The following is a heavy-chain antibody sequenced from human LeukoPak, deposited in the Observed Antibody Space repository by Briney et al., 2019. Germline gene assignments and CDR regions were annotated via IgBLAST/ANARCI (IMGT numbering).Heavy chain of an antibody. CDR3: ARVPSVIDAFDS. Sequence: SETLSLTCTVSGGSISSGGYYWSWIRQHPGKGLEWIAYIYYTGSTYYNPSLKSRLTISVDTSKNHFSLRLSSMTAADTAVYYCARVPSVIDAFDSWGQGTMVTVSS. J-gene: IGHJ3*02. CDR2: IYYTGST. D-gene: IGHD2-21*01. CDR1: GGSISSGGYY. V-gene: IGHV4-31*03.